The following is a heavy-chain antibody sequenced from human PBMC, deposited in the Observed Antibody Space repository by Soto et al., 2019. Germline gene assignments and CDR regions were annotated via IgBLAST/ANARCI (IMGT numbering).Heavy chain of an antibody. CDR3: ARDRLRLGELSLIGYFDY. Sequence: QVQLVESGGSVVQPGRSLRLSCEASGFTFTSYAMHWVRQAPGKGLEWVAVISYDGINEYYADSVNGRFTISRDNSKNTLFLQMSSLRVEDTAVYYCARDRLRLGELSLIGYFDYWGQGTLVTVSS. CDR2: ISYDGINE. CDR1: GFTFTSYA. D-gene: IGHD3-16*02. J-gene: IGHJ4*02. V-gene: IGHV3-30*15.